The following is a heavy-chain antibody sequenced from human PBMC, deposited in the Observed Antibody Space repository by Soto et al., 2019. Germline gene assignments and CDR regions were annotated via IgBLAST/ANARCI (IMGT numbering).Heavy chain of an antibody. CDR1: GYTFTGYY. CDR2: INPNSGGT. CDR3: ARARNSGSPVTFTFDI. V-gene: IGHV1-2*04. D-gene: IGHD6-13*01. Sequence: ASVKVSCKASGYTFTGYYMHWVRQAPGQGLEWMGWINPNSGGTHYAQMFQGWVTMTRDTSISTAYMELSRLRSDDTAVYSCARARNSGSPVTFTFDIWGQGRMVTASS. J-gene: IGHJ3*02.